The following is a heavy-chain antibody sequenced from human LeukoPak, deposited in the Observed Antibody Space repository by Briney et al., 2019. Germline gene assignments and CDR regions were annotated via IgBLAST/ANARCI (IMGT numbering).Heavy chain of an antibody. V-gene: IGHV4-61*01. CDR1: GGSVSSGSYY. CDR2: IYYSGST. J-gene: IGHJ4*02. Sequence: SETLSLTCTVSGGSVSSGSYYWGWIRQPPGKGLEWIGYIYYSGSTNYNPSLKSRVTISVDTSKNQFSLKLSSVTAADTAVYYCARVTVGASWFDYWGQGTLVTVSS. D-gene: IGHD1-26*01. CDR3: ARVTVGASWFDY.